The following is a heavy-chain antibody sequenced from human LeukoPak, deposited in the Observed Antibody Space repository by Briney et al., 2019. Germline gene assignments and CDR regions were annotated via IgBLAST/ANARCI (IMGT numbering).Heavy chain of an antibody. Sequence: SETLSLTCAVSGGSISSGSYYWGWIRQTPGKGLEWIGSIYYTGFTYNNPSLESRVTISIDTSQNQFSLKLSSVTAADTAVYYCARDILFGVVTYSDYWGQGTLVTVSS. CDR2: IYYTGFT. D-gene: IGHD3-3*01. CDR1: GGSISSGSYY. V-gene: IGHV4-39*07. J-gene: IGHJ4*02. CDR3: ARDILFGVVTYSDY.